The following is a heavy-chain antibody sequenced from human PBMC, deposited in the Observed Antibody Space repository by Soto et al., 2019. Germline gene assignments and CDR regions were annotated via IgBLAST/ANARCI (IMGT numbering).Heavy chain of an antibody. D-gene: IGHD1-26*01. CDR3: SRVVGALGHWFDP. J-gene: IGHJ5*02. V-gene: IGHV1-18*01. CDR1: GYSFTSYG. CDR2: ISAYNYNT. Sequence: QVQLVQSGAEVKKPGASVKVSCNASGYSFTSYGISWVRQAPGQGLEWMGRISAYNYNTNYAQKLKGSVTMTTDTSTSTAYMELTSLRSDDTAVYYCSRVVGALGHWFDPWGQGTLVTVSS.